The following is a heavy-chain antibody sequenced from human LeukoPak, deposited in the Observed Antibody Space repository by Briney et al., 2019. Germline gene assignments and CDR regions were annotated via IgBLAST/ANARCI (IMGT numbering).Heavy chain of an antibody. CDR3: AITVTVYYYGMDV. Sequence: PGGSLRLSCAASGFTVSSNYVSWVRQAPGKGLEWVSVIYSGGSTYYADSVKGRFTISRDNSKNTLYLQMNSLRAEDTAVYYCAITVTVYYYGMDVWGQGTTVTVSS. V-gene: IGHV3-66*01. CDR2: IYSGGST. CDR1: GFTVSSNY. J-gene: IGHJ6*02. D-gene: IGHD4-17*01.